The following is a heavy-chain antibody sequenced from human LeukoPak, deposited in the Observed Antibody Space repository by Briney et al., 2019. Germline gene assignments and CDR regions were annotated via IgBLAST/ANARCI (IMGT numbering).Heavy chain of an antibody. D-gene: IGHD6-19*01. CDR2: VSCDGNNKYDGNNK. CDR3: ARGLGCSSGWSRGYFDY. CDR1: GFTFRNYV. Sequence: PGRSLRLSCAASGFTFRNYVMHWVRQAPGKGLEWVAVVSCDGNNKYDGNNKYYADSVKGLFTISRDNSKNTLYLQVNSLRVEDTAVYYCARGLGCSSGWSRGYFDYWGQGTLVTVSS. J-gene: IGHJ4*02. V-gene: IGHV3-30-3*01.